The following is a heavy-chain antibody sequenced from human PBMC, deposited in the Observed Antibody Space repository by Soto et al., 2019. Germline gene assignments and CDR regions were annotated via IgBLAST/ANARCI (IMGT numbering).Heavy chain of an antibody. D-gene: IGHD2-2*01. CDR2: ISYDGSKK. J-gene: IGHJ6*02. V-gene: IGHV3-30-3*01. CDR3: AREGVAPSARVHYYYGMDV. Sequence: GGSLRLSCSVSGFTFSNFYIHWVRQAPCKGLEWVAVISYDGSKKYYPGSVKGRFTVARDNSNKTLFLEMNSIRVGDTAVHYCAREGVAPSARVHYYYGMDVGGQGTTVNVSS. CDR1: GFTFSNFY.